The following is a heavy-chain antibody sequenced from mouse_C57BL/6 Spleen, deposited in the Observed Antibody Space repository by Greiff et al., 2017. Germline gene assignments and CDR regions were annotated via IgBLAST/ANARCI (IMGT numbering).Heavy chain of an antibody. CDR2: IDPETGGT. CDR1: GYTFTDYE. J-gene: IGHJ3*01. CDR3: TREYGSSEAWFAY. D-gene: IGHD1-1*01. Sequence: QVQLKESGAELVRPGASVTLSCKASGYTFTDYEMHWVKQTPVHGLEWIGAIDPETGGTAYNQKFKGKAILTADKSSSTAYMELRSLTSEDSAVYYCTREYGSSEAWFAYWGQGTLVTVSA. V-gene: IGHV1-15*01.